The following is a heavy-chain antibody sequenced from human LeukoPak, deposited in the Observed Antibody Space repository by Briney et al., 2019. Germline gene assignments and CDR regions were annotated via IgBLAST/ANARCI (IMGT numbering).Heavy chain of an antibody. J-gene: IGHJ4*02. Sequence: GGSLRLSCAASGFTFNSYWMTWVRQAPGKGLEWVANIKQVGSEKLYVDSVKGRFAISRDNAKNSLYLQMNSLRVEDTAVYYCANIRGGWVQGTLVTVSS. V-gene: IGHV3-7*03. CDR3: ANIRGG. CDR2: IKQVGSEK. D-gene: IGHD3-16*01. CDR1: GFTFNSYW.